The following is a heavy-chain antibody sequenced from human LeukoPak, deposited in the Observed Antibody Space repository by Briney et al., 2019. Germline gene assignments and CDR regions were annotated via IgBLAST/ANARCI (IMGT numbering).Heavy chain of an antibody. V-gene: IGHV4-59*08. J-gene: IGHJ4*02. Sequence: SETLSLTCSVSGDSISSYYWSWIRQPPGKGLEWIGYVYYSGSTNYNPSLKNGVTISVDTSKNQFSLKLSSVTAADTAFYYCARHHYYYASGSGFDYWGQGTLVTVSS. CDR1: GDSISSYY. D-gene: IGHD3-10*01. CDR3: ARHHYYYASGSGFDY. CDR2: VYYSGST.